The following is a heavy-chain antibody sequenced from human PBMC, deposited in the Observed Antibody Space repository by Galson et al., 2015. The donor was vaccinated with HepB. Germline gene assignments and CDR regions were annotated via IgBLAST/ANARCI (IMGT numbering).Heavy chain of an antibody. V-gene: IGHV3-49*03. CDR2: IRSKAYGGTT. D-gene: IGHD6-13*01. J-gene: IGHJ4*02. CDR3: TPERDSSSWAQVPFDY. CDR1: GFTFGDYA. Sequence: SLRLSCAASGFTFGDYAMSWFRQAPGKGLEWVGFIRSKAYGGTTEYAASVKGRFTISRDDSKSIAYLQMNSLKTEDTAVYYCTPERDSSSWAQVPFDYWGQGTLVTVSS.